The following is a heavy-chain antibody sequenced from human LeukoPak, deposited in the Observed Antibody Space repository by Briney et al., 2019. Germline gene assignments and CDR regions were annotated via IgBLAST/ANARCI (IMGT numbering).Heavy chain of an antibody. V-gene: IGHV4-31*03. CDR3: ARDRPRCSGGSCYSAFDY. Sequence: SQTLSLTCTVSGGSISSGGYDWSWIRQHPGKGLEWIGYIYYSGSTYYNPSLKSRVTISVDTSKNQFSLKLSSVTAADTAVYYCARDRPRCSGGSCYSAFDYWGQGTLVTVSS. D-gene: IGHD2-15*01. CDR1: GGSISSGGYD. J-gene: IGHJ4*02. CDR2: IYYSGST.